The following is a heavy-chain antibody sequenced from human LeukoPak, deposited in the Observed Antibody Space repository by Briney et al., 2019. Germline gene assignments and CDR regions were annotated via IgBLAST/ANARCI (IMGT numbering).Heavy chain of an antibody. Sequence: ASVKVSCKASGYTFTSYGISWVRQAPGQGLEWMGWISAYNGNTNYAQKFQARVTVTRDTSTSTVYMDLSSLRSEDTAVYYCARGGGDFWLDYWGQGTLVTVSS. CDR3: ARGGGDFWLDY. CDR2: ISAYNGNT. CDR1: GYTFTSYG. V-gene: IGHV1-18*01. D-gene: IGHD3/OR15-3a*01. J-gene: IGHJ4*02.